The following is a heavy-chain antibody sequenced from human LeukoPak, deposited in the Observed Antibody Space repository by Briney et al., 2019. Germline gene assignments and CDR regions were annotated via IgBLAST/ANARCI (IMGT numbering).Heavy chain of an antibody. J-gene: IGHJ6*03. V-gene: IGHV1-69*05. D-gene: IGHD4-17*01. CDR1: GGTFSSYA. CDR3: ARGETTVTPYYYYYMDV. CDR2: IIPIFGTA. Sequence: SVKVSCKASGGTFSSYAISWVRQAPGQGLEWMGRIIPIFGTANYAQKFQGRVTITTDESTSTAYMELSSLRSEDMAVYYCARGETTVTPYYYYYMDVWGKGTTVTVSS.